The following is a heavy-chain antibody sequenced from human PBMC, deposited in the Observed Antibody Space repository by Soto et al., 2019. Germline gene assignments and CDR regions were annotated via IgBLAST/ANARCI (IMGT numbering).Heavy chain of an antibody. CDR2: IRNKANSYTT. D-gene: IGHD2-2*02. Sequence: GGSLRLSCAASGFTFSDHYMDWVRQAPGKGLEWVGRIRNKANSYTTEYATSVKGRFSISRDDSKNSLYLQMNSLKTEDTAVYYCARGGYCSYTSCHSDYYGMDVWGQGTTVTVSS. CDR1: GFTFSDHY. V-gene: IGHV3-72*01. J-gene: IGHJ6*02. CDR3: ARGGYCSYTSCHSDYYGMDV.